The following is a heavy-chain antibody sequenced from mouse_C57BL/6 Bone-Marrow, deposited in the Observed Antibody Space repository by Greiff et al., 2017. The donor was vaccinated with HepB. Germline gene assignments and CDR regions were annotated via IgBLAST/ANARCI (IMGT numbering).Heavy chain of an antibody. Sequence: VKLKESGGGLVKPGGSLKLSCAASGFTFSDYGMHWVRQAPEKGLEWVAYISSGSSTIYYADTVKGRFTISRDNAKNTLFLQMTSLRSEDTAMYYCARPNYGSSYFDYGGQGTTLTVSA. CDR1: GFTFSDYG. J-gene: IGHJ2*01. D-gene: IGHD1-1*01. V-gene: IGHV5-17*01. CDR2: ISSGSSTI. CDR3: ARPNYGSSYFDY.